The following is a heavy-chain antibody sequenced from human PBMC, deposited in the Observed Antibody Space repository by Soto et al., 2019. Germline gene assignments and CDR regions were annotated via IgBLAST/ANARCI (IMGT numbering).Heavy chain of an antibody. D-gene: IGHD4-17*01. V-gene: IGHV3-21*01. J-gene: IGHJ3*02. Sequence: PGGSLRLSCAASGFNFSSYIMNWVRQAPGKGLEWVSSISSSSSYIYYADSVKGRFTISRDNAKNSLYLQMNSLRAEDTAVYYCARDLRSDPGDYGGAFDIWGQGTMVTVSS. CDR3: ARDLRSDPGDYGGAFDI. CDR2: ISSSSSYI. CDR1: GFNFSSYI.